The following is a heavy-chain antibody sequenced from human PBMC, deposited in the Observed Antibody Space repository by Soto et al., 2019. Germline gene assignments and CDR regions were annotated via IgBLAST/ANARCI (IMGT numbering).Heavy chain of an antibody. CDR2: IIPISGTA. J-gene: IGHJ6*02. CDR3: ARSQGSSTSLEIYYYYYYGMDV. Sequence: QVQLVQSGAEVKKPGSSVKVSCKASGGTFSSYAISWVRQAPGQGLEWMGGIIPISGTANYAQKFQGRVTITAGESTSTGYMEQSSLRSEDAAVYYCARSQGSSTSLEIYYYYYYGMDVWGQGTTVTVSS. CDR1: GGTFSSYA. D-gene: IGHD2-2*01. V-gene: IGHV1-69*01.